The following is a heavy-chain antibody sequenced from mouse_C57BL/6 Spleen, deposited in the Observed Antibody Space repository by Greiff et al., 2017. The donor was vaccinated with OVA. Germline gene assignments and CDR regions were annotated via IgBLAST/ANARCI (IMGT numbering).Heavy chain of an antibody. CDR1: GYTFTSYW. CDR3: ARDLGDYDEGNY. J-gene: IGHJ2*01. CDR2: IDPSDSYT. Sequence: QVQLQQPGAELVMPGASVKLSCKASGYTFTSYWMHWVKQRPGQGLEWIGEIDPSDSYTNYNQKFKGKSTLTVDKSSSTAYMQLSSLTSEDSAVYYCARDLGDYDEGNYWGQGTTLTVSS. V-gene: IGHV1-69*01. D-gene: IGHD2-4*01.